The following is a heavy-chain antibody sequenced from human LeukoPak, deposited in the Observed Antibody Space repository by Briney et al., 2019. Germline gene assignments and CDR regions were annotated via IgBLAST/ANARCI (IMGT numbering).Heavy chain of an antibody. CDR2: IKQDGSEK. CDR3: ARYIAAAAKLDY. Sequence: PGVSLRLSCAASGFTFSTYWMSWVRQAPGKGLEWVANIKQDGSEKNYVDSVKGRFTISRDNAKKSQYLQMNSLRGEDTAVYYCARYIAAAAKLDYWGQGTLVTVSA. V-gene: IGHV3-7*04. J-gene: IGHJ4*02. D-gene: IGHD6-13*01. CDR1: GFTFSTYW.